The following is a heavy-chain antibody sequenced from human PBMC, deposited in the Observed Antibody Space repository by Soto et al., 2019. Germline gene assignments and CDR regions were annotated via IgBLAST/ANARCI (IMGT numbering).Heavy chain of an antibody. CDR2: IKQDGSHT. D-gene: IGHD6-13*01. CDR3: ARGRGAAADYFDF. V-gene: IGHV3-7*05. J-gene: IGHJ4*02. CDR1: GFTFNSYW. Sequence: PGGSLRLSCAASGFTFNSYWMSWVRQAPGKGLEWVANIKQDGSHTNYADSVKGRFTISRDNAKNSLFLQMNSLRAEDTAMYYCARGRGAAADYFDFWGQGTLVTVSS.